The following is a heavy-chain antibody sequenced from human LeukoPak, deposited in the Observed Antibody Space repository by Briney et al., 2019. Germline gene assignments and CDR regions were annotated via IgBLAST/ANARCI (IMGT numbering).Heavy chain of an antibody. CDR2: VYQSGTT. CDR1: ISSGHY. V-gene: IGHV4-38-2*02. CDR3: ARIFIRNGYSSYFDC. D-gene: IGHD5-18*01. J-gene: IGHJ4*02. Sequence: SETLSLTCTVSISSGHYWGWVRQPPGAGLEWIGSVYQSGTTYYNPSLKSRVTTSVDMSKSQFSLRLRPVTAADTAVYYCARIFIRNGYSSYFDCWGQGTLVTVSS.